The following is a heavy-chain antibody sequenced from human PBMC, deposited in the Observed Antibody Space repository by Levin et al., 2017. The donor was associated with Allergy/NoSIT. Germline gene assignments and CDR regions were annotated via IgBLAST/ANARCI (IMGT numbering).Heavy chain of an antibody. CDR2: LNEDGSAK. CDR1: GFSFSSSW. D-gene: IGHD3-10*01. CDR3: ARDVTMGGEA. Sequence: PGGSLRLSCVVSGFSFSSSWMSWVRQAPGKGLEWVANLNEDGSAKYYVDSVKGRFTVSRDNAENSLYLQMDDLRAEDTALYYCARDVTMGGEAWGQGTLVTVSS. J-gene: IGHJ5*02. V-gene: IGHV3-7*03.